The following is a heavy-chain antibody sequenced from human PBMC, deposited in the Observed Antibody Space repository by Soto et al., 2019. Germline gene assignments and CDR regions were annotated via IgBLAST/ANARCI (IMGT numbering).Heavy chain of an antibody. CDR2: ISAYKGNT. J-gene: IGHJ6*02. CDR1: GYTFTSYC. Sequence: ASVNVSCKPSGYTFTSYCMSWVRQAPGQGPECMGWISAYKGNTNYAQKLHGRVTMTTDSPTSRAYMERRSLRSDDTAVYYRARDRPIAVAYTTNYYYGMDVWGRGTTVTVPS. CDR3: ARDRPIAVAYTTNYYYGMDV. D-gene: IGHD6-19*01. V-gene: IGHV1-18*01.